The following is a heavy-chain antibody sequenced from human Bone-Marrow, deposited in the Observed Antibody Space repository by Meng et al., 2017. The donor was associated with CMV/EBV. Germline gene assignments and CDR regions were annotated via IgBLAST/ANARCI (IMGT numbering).Heavy chain of an antibody. J-gene: IGHJ6*01. CDR2: IYPGDSDT. D-gene: IGHD3-22*01. CDR3: ARQRYYYDSSGDDYYYYGMDV. V-gene: IGHV5-51*01. Sequence: GESLKISCKGSGYSFTSYWIGWVRQMPGKGLEWMGIIYPGDSDTRYSPSFQGQVTISADKSISTAYQQWSSLKASDTAMYYCARQRYYYDSSGDDYYYYGMDVWGQGATVT. CDR1: GYSFTSYW.